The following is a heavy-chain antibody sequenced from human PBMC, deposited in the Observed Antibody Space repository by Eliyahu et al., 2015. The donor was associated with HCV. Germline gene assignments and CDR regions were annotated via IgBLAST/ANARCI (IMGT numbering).Heavy chain of an antibody. Sequence: QVQLQQWGAGLLKPSETLSLTCAVYGGSFSGYYWSWIRQPPGKGLEWIGEINHSGSTNYNPSLKSRVTISVDTSKNQFSLKLSSVTAADTAVYYCARGSSSKRRPPYYYMDVWGKGTTVTVSS. CDR2: INHSGST. D-gene: IGHD6-6*01. CDR1: GGSFSGYY. V-gene: IGHV4-34*01. J-gene: IGHJ6*03. CDR3: ARGSSSKRRPPYYYMDV.